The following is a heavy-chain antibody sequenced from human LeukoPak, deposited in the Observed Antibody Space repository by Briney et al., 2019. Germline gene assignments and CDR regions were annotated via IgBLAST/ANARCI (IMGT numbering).Heavy chain of an antibody. V-gene: IGHV5-51*01. CDR2: IYPGDSDT. D-gene: IGHD6-13*01. Sequence: GESLKISCKGSGYSFTSYWIGWVRQMPGKGLEWMGIIYPGDSDTRYSPSFQGQVTISADKSISTAYLQWSSLKASDTAMCYCARPVGMSSEYFQHWGQGTLVTVSS. CDR1: GYSFTSYW. CDR3: ARPVGMSSEYFQH. J-gene: IGHJ1*01.